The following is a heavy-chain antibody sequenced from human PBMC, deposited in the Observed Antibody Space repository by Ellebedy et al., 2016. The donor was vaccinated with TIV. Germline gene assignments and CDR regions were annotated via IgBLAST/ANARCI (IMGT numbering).Heavy chain of an antibody. CDR2: ISGSGANT. D-gene: IGHD6-13*01. Sequence: GESLKISCAASGFTFSSYAMSWVRQAPGKGLEWVSTISGSGANTYYADSVKGRFAISRDNSRDTLSLHMNSLRAEDTAVYYCAKDRLQQLVRGYFDYWGQGTLVTVSS. J-gene: IGHJ4*02. V-gene: IGHV3-23*01. CDR1: GFTFSSYA. CDR3: AKDRLQQLVRGYFDY.